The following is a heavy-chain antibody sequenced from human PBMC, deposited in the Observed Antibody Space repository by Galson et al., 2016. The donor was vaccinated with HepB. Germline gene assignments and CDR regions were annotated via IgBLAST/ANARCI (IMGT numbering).Heavy chain of an antibody. CDR3: ARAGRFDGGGFSTYKGPNEPNHFDY. D-gene: IGHD2-15*01. Sequence: SLRLSCAASGFTFSSFALHWVRQPPGKGLEWVASISYNGGNKNFLDSVEGRFTISRDNSKDALYLQMNSLRPEDTAVYYCARAGRFDGGGFSTYKGPNEPNHFDYWGQGTLFTVST. CDR1: GFTFSSFA. CDR2: ISYNGGNK. V-gene: IGHV3-30-3*01. J-gene: IGHJ4*02.